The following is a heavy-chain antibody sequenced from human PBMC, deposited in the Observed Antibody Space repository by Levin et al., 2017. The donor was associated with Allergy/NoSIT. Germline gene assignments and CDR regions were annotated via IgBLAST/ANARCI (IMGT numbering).Heavy chain of an antibody. CDR1: GGSISSGGYY. CDR3: ASHFGSKSAY. V-gene: IGHV4-31*03. J-gene: IGHJ4*02. CDR2: IYNSGRS. D-gene: IGHD3-10*01. Sequence: LRLSCNVSGGSISSGGYYWTWIRQHPGKGLEWIGYIYNSGRSYYTPSLESRATISVDTSKNQFSLKLTSVTAADTAVYYCASHFGSKSAYWGQGTLVTVSS.